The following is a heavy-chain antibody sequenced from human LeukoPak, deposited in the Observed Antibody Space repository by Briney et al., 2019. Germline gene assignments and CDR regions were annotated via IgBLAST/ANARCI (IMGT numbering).Heavy chain of an antibody. D-gene: IGHD5-24*01. V-gene: IGHV3-23*01. Sequence: GGSLRLSCAASGFTFSSYAMSWVRQAPGKGLKWVSAISGSGGSTYYADSVKGRFTISRDNSKNTLYLQMNSLRAEDTAVYYCAKGGRDGYNYQYYFDYWGQGTLVTVSS. J-gene: IGHJ4*02. CDR3: AKGGRDGYNYQYYFDY. CDR1: GFTFSSYA. CDR2: ISGSGGST.